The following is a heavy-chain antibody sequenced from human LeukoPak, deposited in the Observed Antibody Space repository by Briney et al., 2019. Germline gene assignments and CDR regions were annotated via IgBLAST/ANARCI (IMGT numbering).Heavy chain of an antibody. D-gene: IGHD3-9*01. V-gene: IGHV4-61*02. CDR2: IYKSGST. CDR3: AREDDILTGYQLPYFDY. J-gene: IGHJ4*02. Sequence: SETLSLTCTVCGDSISRGSYYWRWIRKPGGRGLEWIERIYKSGSTNYNPSLKSRVTISVDTSKNQFSLKLSSVTAADTSVYYCAREDDILTGYQLPYFDYWGQGTLVTVSS. CDR1: GDSISRGSYY.